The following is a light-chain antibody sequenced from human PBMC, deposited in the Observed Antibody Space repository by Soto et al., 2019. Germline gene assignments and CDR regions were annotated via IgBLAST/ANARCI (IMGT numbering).Light chain of an antibody. Sequence: EIVLTQSPATLSVSPGNRATLSCRASQSVSSKLAWYQQKPGQAPRLLIYGASTRATGIPARFSGSGSGTEFTLTISSLQPDDFATYYCQQYNSYETFGQGTKVDIK. CDR2: GAS. J-gene: IGKJ1*01. V-gene: IGKV3-15*01. CDR1: QSVSSK. CDR3: QQYNSYET.